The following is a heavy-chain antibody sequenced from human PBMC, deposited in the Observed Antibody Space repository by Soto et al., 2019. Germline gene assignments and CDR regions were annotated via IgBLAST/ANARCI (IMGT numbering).Heavy chain of an antibody. CDR3: ARVYYDYIWGSYRYKEVDY. Sequence: QVQLVQSGAEVKKPGASVKVSCKASGYTFTSYGISWVRQAPGQGLEWMGWISAYNGNTNYAQKLQGRVTMTTDTSTSTAYVELRSLRSDDTAVYYCARVYYDYIWGSYRYKEVDYWGQGTLVTVSS. CDR1: GYTFTSYG. D-gene: IGHD3-16*02. V-gene: IGHV1-18*01. J-gene: IGHJ4*02. CDR2: ISAYNGNT.